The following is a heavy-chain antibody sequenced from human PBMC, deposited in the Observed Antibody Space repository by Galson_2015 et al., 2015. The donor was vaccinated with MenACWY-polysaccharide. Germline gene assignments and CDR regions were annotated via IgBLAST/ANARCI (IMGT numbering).Heavy chain of an antibody. CDR2: IFPGDSNI. CDR1: GYSFTSNW. V-gene: IGHV5-51*03. J-gene: IGHJ3*02. CDR3: ARPVRAPVGVNALDI. D-gene: IGHD3-10*01. Sequence: QSGAEVKKPGESLKISCPGSGYSFTSNWIGWVRQMPGKGLEWMGSIFPGDSNIRYSPSFQGQVTISADKSLSTAYLQWSSLKASGTAVYYCARPVRAPVGVNALDIWGQASMVTVSS.